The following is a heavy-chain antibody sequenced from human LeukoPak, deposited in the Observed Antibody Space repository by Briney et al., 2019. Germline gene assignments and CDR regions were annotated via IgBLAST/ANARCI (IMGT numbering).Heavy chain of an antibody. Sequence: GGSLRLSCAASGFTFSSYAMSWVRQAPGKGLEWVSAISGSGGSTYYADSVKGRFIFSRDNPKNTLYLQMNSLRAEDTAVYYCVRDVWGDRDSYFDYWGQGTLVTVSS. V-gene: IGHV3-23*01. CDR2: ISGSGGST. D-gene: IGHD3-16*01. J-gene: IGHJ4*02. CDR3: VRDVWGDRDSYFDY. CDR1: GFTFSSYA.